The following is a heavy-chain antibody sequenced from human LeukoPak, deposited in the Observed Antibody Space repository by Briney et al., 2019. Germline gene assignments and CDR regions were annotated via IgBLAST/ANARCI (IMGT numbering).Heavy chain of an antibody. Sequence: PSETLSLTCTVSGGSISSYYWSWIRQPAGKGLEWIGRIYTSGSTNYNPSLKSRVTMSVDTSKNQFSLKLSSVTAADTAVYYCARAGSEYYDFWSGYSNPDYFDYWGQGTPVTVSS. CDR2: IYTSGST. J-gene: IGHJ4*02. D-gene: IGHD3-3*01. CDR3: ARAGSEYYDFWSGYSNPDYFDY. V-gene: IGHV4-4*07. CDR1: GGSISSYY.